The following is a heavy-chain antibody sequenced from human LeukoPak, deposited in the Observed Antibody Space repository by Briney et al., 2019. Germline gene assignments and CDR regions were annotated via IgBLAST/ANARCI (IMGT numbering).Heavy chain of an antibody. CDR3: ARGHTDIVVVPAAPARYYYYGMDV. J-gene: IGHJ6*02. Sequence: SETLSLTCAVYGGPFSGYYWSWIRQPPGKGLEWIGEINHSGSTNYNPSLKSRVTISVDTSKNQFSLKLSSVTAADTAVYYCARGHTDIVVVPAAPARYYYYGMDVWGQGTTVTVSS. CDR1: GGPFSGYY. V-gene: IGHV4-34*01. CDR2: INHSGST. D-gene: IGHD2-2*01.